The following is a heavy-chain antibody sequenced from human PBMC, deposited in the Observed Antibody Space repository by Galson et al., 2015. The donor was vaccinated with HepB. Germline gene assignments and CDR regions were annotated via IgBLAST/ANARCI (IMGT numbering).Heavy chain of an antibody. J-gene: IGHJ4*02. Sequence: SLRLSCAASGIGITFNRAGMHWVRQAPGKGLEWVAVITDDGNNEYYTDSVKGRFTISRDNSKNTLYLQMNSLRAEDTAIYYCAKVGVPGFCSSTSCYGAPDYWGQGTLVTVSS. D-gene: IGHD2-2*01. CDR3: AKVGVPGFCSSTSCYGAPDY. V-gene: IGHV3-30*18. CDR1: GIGITFNRAG. CDR2: ITDDGNNE.